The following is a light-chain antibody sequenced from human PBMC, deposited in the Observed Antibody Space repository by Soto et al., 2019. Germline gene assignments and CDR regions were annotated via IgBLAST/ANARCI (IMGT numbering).Light chain of an antibody. CDR3: QQYNNWPPSII. J-gene: IGKJ5*01. V-gene: IGKV3-15*01. CDR2: GAS. Sequence: VMTQSPATLSVSPGERATLPCRASESVSSNLAWYQQRPGQAPRLLIYGASTRATDTPVRFRGSGSGTEFTLTISSLQSEDFAVYYCQQYNNWPPSIIFGQGTRLEIK. CDR1: ESVSSN.